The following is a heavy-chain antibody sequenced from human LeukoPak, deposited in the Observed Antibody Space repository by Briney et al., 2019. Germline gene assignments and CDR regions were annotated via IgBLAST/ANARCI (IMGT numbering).Heavy chain of an antibody. D-gene: IGHD5-24*01. Sequence: SETLSLTCTVPGGSISNSIYYWGWVRQPPGKGLEWIGSIYYSGSTYYTPSLKRRVTMSVDTSKNQFSLKLRSMTAADTAVYFCARLDGDHNNGRFDYWGHGTLVTVSS. CDR1: GGSISNSIYY. V-gene: IGHV4-39*01. J-gene: IGHJ4*01. CDR3: ARLDGDHNNGRFDY. CDR2: IYYSGST.